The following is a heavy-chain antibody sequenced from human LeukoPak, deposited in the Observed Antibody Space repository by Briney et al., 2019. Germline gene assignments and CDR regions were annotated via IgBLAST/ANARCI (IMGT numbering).Heavy chain of an antibody. J-gene: IGHJ6*02. CDR1: GGSFSGYY. D-gene: IGHD6-13*01. Sequence: SETLSLTCAVYGGSFSGYYWSWIRQPPGKGLEWIGEINHSGSTNYNPSLKSRVTISVDTSKNQFSLKLSSVTAADTAVYYCARSLRIAAAPHPYYYYGMDVWGQGTTVTVSS. CDR3: ARSLRIAAAPHPYYYYGMDV. V-gene: IGHV4-34*01. CDR2: INHSGST.